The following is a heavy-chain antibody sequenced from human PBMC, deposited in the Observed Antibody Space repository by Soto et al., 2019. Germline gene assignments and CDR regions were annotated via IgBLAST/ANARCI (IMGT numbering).Heavy chain of an antibody. CDR2: IYYSGST. J-gene: IGHJ6*02. D-gene: IGHD3-10*01. CDR3: ARDFGELFSYGMDV. V-gene: IGHV4-59*01. CDR1: GGSISSNY. Sequence: SETLSLTCIVSGGSISSNYWSWIRQPPGKGLEWIGYIYYSGSTNYNPSLKSRVTISVDTSKNQFSLKLSSVTAADTAVYYCARDFGELFSYGMDVWGQGTTVTVSS.